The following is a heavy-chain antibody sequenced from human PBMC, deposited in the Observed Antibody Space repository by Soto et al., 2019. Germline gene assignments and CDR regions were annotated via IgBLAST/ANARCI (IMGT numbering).Heavy chain of an antibody. J-gene: IGHJ6*02. CDR3: ARDGRAVVAVYYYYYGMDV. V-gene: IGHV1-18*04. Sequence: ASVKVSCKASGYTFTIYGISWVLQSPVQGLEWMGCISAYNGNTNYAQKLQGRVTMTTDTSTSTAYMELRSLRSDDTAVYYCARDGRAVVAVYYYYYGMDVWGQGTTVTVSS. CDR1: GYTFTIYG. D-gene: IGHD3-22*01. CDR2: ISAYNGNT.